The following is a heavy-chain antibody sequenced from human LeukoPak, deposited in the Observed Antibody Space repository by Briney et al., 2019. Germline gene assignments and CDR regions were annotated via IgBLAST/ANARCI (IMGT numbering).Heavy chain of an antibody. Sequence: SETLSLTCTVSGGSISGSSYYWGWIRQPPGKGLEWIGSIYYGGSTYYNPSLKSRVTISVDTSKNQFSLKLSSVTAADTAVYYCARAWPGPYYYYYMDVWGKGTTVTVSS. V-gene: IGHV4-39*07. CDR1: GGSISGSSYY. J-gene: IGHJ6*03. CDR2: IYYGGST. CDR3: ARAWPGPYYYYYMDV.